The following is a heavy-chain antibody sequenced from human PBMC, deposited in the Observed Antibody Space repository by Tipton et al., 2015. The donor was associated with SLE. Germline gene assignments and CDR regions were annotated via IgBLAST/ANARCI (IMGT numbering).Heavy chain of an antibody. J-gene: IGHJ4*02. CDR3: VRVEGAYDQFYFDS. CDR2: IYYSGST. Sequence: LRLSCAASGFTFSSYWMHWVRQAPGKGLEWIGYIYYSGSTNYNPSLKSRVTISVDTSKNQFSLKLSSVTAADTAVYYCVRVEGAYDQFYFDSWGQGALVTVSS. V-gene: IGHV4-59*01. D-gene: IGHD5-12*01. CDR1: GFTFSSYW.